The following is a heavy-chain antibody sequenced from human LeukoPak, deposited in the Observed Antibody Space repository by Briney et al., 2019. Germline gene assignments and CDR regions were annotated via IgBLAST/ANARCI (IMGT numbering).Heavy chain of an antibody. Sequence: GGSLRLSCAASGFTFSSYAMSWVRQAPGKGLEWVSGICASGGSTYYADSVKGRFTISRDNSKNTLYLQMNSLRAEDTAVYYCAKAFTVTRVYNCLDPWGQGTLVTVSS. D-gene: IGHD4-17*01. CDR3: AKAFTVTRVYNCLDP. V-gene: IGHV3-23*01. J-gene: IGHJ5*02. CDR1: GFTFSSYA. CDR2: ICASGGST.